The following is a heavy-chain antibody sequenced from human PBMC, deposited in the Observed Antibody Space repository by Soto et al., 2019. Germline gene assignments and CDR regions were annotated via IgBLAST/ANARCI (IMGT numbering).Heavy chain of an antibody. CDR2: ISYDGSNK. D-gene: IGHD5-18*01. V-gene: IGHV3-30-3*01. CDR3: ARDLCVYSYGPRVGGYY. Sequence: QVQLVESGGGVVQPGRSLRLSCAASGFTFSSYAMHWVRQAPGKGLEWVAVISYDGSNKYYADSVKGRFTISRDNSKNTLYPQMNSLRAEDTAVYYCARDLCVYSYGPRVGGYYWGQGTLVTVSS. CDR1: GFTFSSYA. J-gene: IGHJ4*02.